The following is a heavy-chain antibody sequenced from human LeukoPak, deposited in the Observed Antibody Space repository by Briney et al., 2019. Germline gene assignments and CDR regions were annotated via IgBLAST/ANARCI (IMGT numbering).Heavy chain of an antibody. Sequence: ASVKVSCKASGYTFTSYGISWVRQAPGLGLEWMGCISAYNGNTNYAQKLQGRVTMTTDTSTSTAYMELRSLRSDDTAVYYCARRNYYDSSGYYYFDYWGQGTLVTVSS. D-gene: IGHD3-22*01. CDR1: GYTFTSYG. V-gene: IGHV1-18*01. CDR3: ARRNYYDSSGYYYFDY. CDR2: ISAYNGNT. J-gene: IGHJ4*02.